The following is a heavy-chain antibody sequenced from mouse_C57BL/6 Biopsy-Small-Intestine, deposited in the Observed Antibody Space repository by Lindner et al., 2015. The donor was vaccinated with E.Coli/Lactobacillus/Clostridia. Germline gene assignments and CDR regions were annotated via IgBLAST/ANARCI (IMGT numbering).Heavy chain of an antibody. CDR1: GYAFSSYW. CDR3: ARGLEREDFDY. J-gene: IGHJ2*01. D-gene: IGHD3-3*01. CDR2: IYPGDGDT. Sequence: VQLQESGAELVKPGASVKISCKASGYAFSSYWMNWVKQRPGKGLEWIGQIYPGDGDTNYNGKFKGKATLTADKSSSTAYMQLSSLTSEDSAVYFCARGLEREDFDYWGQGTTLTVSS. V-gene: IGHV1-80*01.